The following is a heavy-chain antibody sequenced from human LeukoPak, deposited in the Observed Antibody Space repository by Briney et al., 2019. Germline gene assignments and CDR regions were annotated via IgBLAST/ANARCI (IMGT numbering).Heavy chain of an antibody. D-gene: IGHD6-19*01. V-gene: IGHV1-2*02. Sequence: ASVKVSCKTTGYIFIGYYMHWVRQAPGQGLEWMGWIDPKSGGTKYAQKFQGRVTMTRDMSISTAYMDLRRLKSDDTAVYYCVRDMDRGQWLVRPYNWGQGTLVTVSS. CDR2: IDPKSGGT. CDR1: GYIFIGYY. J-gene: IGHJ4*02. CDR3: VRDMDRGQWLVRPYN.